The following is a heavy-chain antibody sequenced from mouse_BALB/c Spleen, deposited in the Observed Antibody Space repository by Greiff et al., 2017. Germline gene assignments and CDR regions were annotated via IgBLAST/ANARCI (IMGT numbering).Heavy chain of an antibody. D-gene: IGHD1-1*01. CDR2: ISYDGSN. V-gene: IGHV3-6*02. J-gene: IGHJ1*01. CDR1: GYSITSGYY. Sequence: EVKVEESGPGLVKPSQSLSLTCSVTGYSITSGYYWNWIRQFPGNKLEWMGYISYDGSNNYNPSLKNRISITRDTSKNQFFLKLNSVTTEDTATYYCARGVYYYGSKYFDVWGAGTTVTVSS. CDR3: ARGVYYYGSKYFDV.